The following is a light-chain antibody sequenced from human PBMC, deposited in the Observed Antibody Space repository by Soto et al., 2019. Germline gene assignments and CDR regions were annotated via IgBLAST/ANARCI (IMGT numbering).Light chain of an antibody. CDR3: QKYNRAPLS. V-gene: IGKV1-27*01. Sequence: DVQMTQSPSSLSAFVGDRVTITCRASQGIAPYLAWFQQKPGKVPKLLIYATSTLQSGVPSRFSGSGSGTDFTLTINSLQPEDAGTYYCQKYNRAPLSFGGGTKVEIK. J-gene: IGKJ4*01. CDR1: QGIAPY. CDR2: ATS.